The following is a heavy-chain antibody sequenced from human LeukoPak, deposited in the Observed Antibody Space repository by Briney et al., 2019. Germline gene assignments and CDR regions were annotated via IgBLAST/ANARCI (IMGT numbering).Heavy chain of an antibody. Sequence: SGTLSLTCAVSGGSISSSNWWSWVRQPPGKGLEWIGEIYHGGSTNYNPSLKSRVTISVDKSKNQFSLKLSSVTAADAAVYYCASGRITMVRGVIITGWFDPWGQGTLVTVSS. CDR3: ASGRITMVRGVIITGWFDP. D-gene: IGHD3-10*01. V-gene: IGHV4-4*02. CDR1: GGSISSSNW. J-gene: IGHJ5*02. CDR2: IYHGGST.